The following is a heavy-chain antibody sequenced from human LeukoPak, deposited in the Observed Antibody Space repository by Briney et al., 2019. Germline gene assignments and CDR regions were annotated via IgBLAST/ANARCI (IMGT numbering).Heavy chain of an antibody. J-gene: IGHJ5*02. CDR1: GFTFSSYG. CDR2: ISWDGKDK. V-gene: IGHV3-30*18. Sequence: PGGSLRLSCAASGFTFSSYGIKWVRQAPGKGLEWVAVISWDGKDKYYADSVKGRSTISRDNSKNAVSLEMNSLRTDDTAVYYCAKSISGWWTPGVDHWGQGTLVTVSP. CDR3: AKSISGWWTPGVDH. D-gene: IGHD6-13*01.